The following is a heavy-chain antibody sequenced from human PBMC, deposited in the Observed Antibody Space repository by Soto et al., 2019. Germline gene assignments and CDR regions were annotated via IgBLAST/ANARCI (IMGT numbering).Heavy chain of an antibody. J-gene: IGHJ4*02. Sequence: SETLSLTCTVSGGSTSSYYWSWIRQPPGKGLEWIGYMFYNGSTNYNPSLKSRVTISVDTSKNQFSLKLSSVTAADTAVYYCARARYGDYIPFVSWGQGTLVTVSS. D-gene: IGHD4-17*01. CDR1: GGSTSSYY. V-gene: IGHV4-59*01. CDR2: MFYNGST. CDR3: ARARYGDYIPFVS.